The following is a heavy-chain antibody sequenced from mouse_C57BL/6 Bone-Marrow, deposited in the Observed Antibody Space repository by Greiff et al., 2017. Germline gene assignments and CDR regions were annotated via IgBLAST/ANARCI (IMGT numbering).Heavy chain of an antibody. V-gene: IGHV5-6*01. Sequence: EVQLLESGGDLVKPGGSLKLSCAASGFTFSSYGMSWVRQTPDKRLEWVATISSGGSYTYYPDSVKGRYTISRDNAKNTLYLQMSSLKSEDAAMYYCARGGMDYWGQGTSVTVSS. CDR3: ARGGMDY. CDR2: ISSGGSYT. J-gene: IGHJ4*01. CDR1: GFTFSSYG.